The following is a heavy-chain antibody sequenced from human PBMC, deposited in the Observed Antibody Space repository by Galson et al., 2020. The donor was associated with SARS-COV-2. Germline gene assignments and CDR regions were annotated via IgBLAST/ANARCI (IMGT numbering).Heavy chain of an antibody. J-gene: IGHJ4*02. D-gene: IGHD6-19*01. CDR1: GFSLSTSGMY. CDR2: IDWDAHK. V-gene: IGHV2-70*11. Sequence: SGPTLVKPTQTLTLTCTFSGFSLSTSGMYVSWIRQPPGKALEWLARIDWDAHKYYSTSLKTRLTISKDTSKNQVVLTMTDMDSVDTATYYCARMVGGDSGGWSVDYGGQGTLVTVSS. CDR3: ARMVGGDSGGWSVDY.